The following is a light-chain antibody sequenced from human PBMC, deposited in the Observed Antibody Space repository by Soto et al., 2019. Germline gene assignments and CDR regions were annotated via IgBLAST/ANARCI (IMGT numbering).Light chain of an antibody. CDR2: EVV. J-gene: IGLJ1*01. Sequence: QSSLTQPPAASGSPGQSVTISCTGTKNDSGVYDFVSWYQHHPGKAPRLIIYEVVQRPSGVPDRFSGSKSGNTASLTVSGLQAADEADYFCKSYAGSSTYVFGSGTKVTV. CDR3: KSYAGSSTYV. V-gene: IGLV2-8*01. CDR1: KNDSGVYDF.